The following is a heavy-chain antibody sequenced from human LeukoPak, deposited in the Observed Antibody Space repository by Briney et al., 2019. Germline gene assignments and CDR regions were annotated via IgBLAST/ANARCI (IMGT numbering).Heavy chain of an antibody. CDR3: AKSYSYGYSVRYYFDY. V-gene: IGHV3-53*01. Sequence: PGGSLRLSCAASGFTVSSNYMSWVRQAPGKGLEWVSVIYSGGSTYYADSVKGRFTISRDNSKNTLYLQMNSLRAEDTAVYYCAKSYSYGYSVRYYFDYWGQGTLVTVSS. D-gene: IGHD5-18*01. J-gene: IGHJ4*02. CDR1: GFTVSSNY. CDR2: IYSGGST.